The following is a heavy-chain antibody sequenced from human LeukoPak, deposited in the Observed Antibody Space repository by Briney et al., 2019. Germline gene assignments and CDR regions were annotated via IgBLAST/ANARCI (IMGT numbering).Heavy chain of an antibody. J-gene: IGHJ4*02. CDR2: FDPEDGET. CDR3: ATLTRYCSGGSCYYSDS. CDR1: GYTLTELS. V-gene: IGHV1-24*01. D-gene: IGHD2-15*01. Sequence: ASVKVSCKVSGYTLTELSMHWVRQAPGKGLEWMGGFDPEDGETIYAQKFQGRVTMTEDTSTDTAYMELSSLRSEDTAVYYCATLTRYCSGGSCYYSDSGAQGPLVPVPS.